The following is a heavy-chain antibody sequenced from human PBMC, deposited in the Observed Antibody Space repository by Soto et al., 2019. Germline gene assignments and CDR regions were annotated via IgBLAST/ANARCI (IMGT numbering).Heavy chain of an antibody. CDR3: ARGGGYYGSGSYLLFSYYYMDV. V-gene: IGHV1-69*02. CDR2: IIPILGIA. CDR1: GGTFSSYT. Sequence: QVQLVQSGAEVKKPGSSVKVSCKASGGTFSSYTISWVRQAPGQGLEWMGRIIPILGIANYAQKFQGRVTITGDKATSTAYMELSSLRSEDTAVYYCARGGGYYGSGSYLLFSYYYMDVWGKGTTVTVSS. D-gene: IGHD3-10*01. J-gene: IGHJ6*03.